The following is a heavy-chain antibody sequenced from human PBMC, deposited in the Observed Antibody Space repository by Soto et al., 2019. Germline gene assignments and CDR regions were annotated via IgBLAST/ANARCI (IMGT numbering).Heavy chain of an antibody. D-gene: IGHD3-10*01. CDR3: ARAGFSYGHLLF. J-gene: IGHJ4*02. V-gene: IGHV4-30-4*01. Sequence: SETLSLTITISGGPIKTGDYYWNWIRQPPGKGLEWIGYVFYSGATNYSPSLKSRAAISMDTSKNQFSLSLTSVTAADTAVYYCARAGFSYGHLLFWGQGIRVTVSS. CDR2: VFYSGAT. CDR1: GGPIKTGDYY.